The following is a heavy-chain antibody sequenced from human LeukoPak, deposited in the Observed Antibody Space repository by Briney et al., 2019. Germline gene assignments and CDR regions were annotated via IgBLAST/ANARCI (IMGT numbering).Heavy chain of an antibody. CDR2: ISSSGSNI. CDR1: GFTFSSYG. V-gene: IGHV3-48*03. J-gene: IGHJ4*02. CDR3: ARQYSSSWYDY. Sequence: GGSLRLSCAASGFTFSSYGMNWVSQAPGKGLEWVSYISSSGSNIYYADSVKGRFTISRDNAKNLLYLQMNSLRAEDTAVYYCARQYSSSWYDYWGQGTLVTVSS. D-gene: IGHD6-13*01.